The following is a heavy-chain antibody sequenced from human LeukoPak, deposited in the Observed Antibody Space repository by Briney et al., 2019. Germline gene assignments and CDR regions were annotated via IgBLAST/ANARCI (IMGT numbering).Heavy chain of an antibody. CDR2: INSNSGGT. Sequence: VASVKVSCKASGYTFTGYYRHWVRQAPGQGLEWMGWINSNSGGTNYAQKFQGRVTMTRDTSISTAYMDLSRLRSDDTAVYYCARDAIAAAGTQLPYYYYYMDVWGKGTTVTISS. V-gene: IGHV1-2*02. CDR3: ARDAIAAAGTQLPYYYYYMDV. J-gene: IGHJ6*03. D-gene: IGHD6-13*01. CDR1: GYTFTGYY.